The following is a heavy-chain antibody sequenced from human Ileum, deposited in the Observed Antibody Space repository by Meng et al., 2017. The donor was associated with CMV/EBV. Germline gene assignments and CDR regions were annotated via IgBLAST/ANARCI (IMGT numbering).Heavy chain of an antibody. V-gene: IGHV3-33*06. CDR3: AKDLGYYGSGSYYMGNDY. CDR2: IWYDGSNK. D-gene: IGHD3-10*01. J-gene: IGHJ4*02. Sequence: GESLKISCAASGFTFSSYGMHWVRQAPGKGLEWVAVIWYDGSNKYYADSVKGRSTISRDNSKNTLYLQMNSLRAEDTAVYYCAKDLGYYGSGSYYMGNDYWGQGTLVTVSS. CDR1: GFTFSSYG.